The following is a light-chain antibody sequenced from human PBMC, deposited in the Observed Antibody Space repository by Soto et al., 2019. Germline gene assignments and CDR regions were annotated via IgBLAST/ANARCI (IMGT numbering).Light chain of an antibody. CDR3: QQRSNWLFT. V-gene: IGKV3-11*01. CDR1: QSVSSY. J-gene: IGKJ3*01. Sequence: EIVLTQSPATLSLSPGERATLSCSASQSVSSYLAWYQQKPGQDPRLLIYDASNRATGIPARFSGSGSGTDVTRTISSLEPEDFAVYYCQQRSNWLFTFGPGTKVDIK. CDR2: DAS.